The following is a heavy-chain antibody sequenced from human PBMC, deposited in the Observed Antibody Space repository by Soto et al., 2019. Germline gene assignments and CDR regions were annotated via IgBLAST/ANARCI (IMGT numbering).Heavy chain of an antibody. Sequence: ASVKVSCKASGYTFTGYYMHWVRQAPGQGLEWMGWINPNSGGTNYAQKFQGWVTMTRDTSISTAYMELSRLRSDDTAVYYCARDRAVAGTCTGPINDYWGQGTLVTVSS. J-gene: IGHJ4*02. D-gene: IGHD6-19*01. CDR1: GYTFTGYY. V-gene: IGHV1-2*04. CDR2: INPNSGGT. CDR3: ARDRAVAGTCTGPINDY.